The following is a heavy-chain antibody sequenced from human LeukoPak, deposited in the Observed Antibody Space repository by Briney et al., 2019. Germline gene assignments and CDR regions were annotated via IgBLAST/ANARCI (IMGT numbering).Heavy chain of an antibody. J-gene: IGHJ4*02. V-gene: IGHV3-48*01. D-gene: IGHD4-11*01. CDR2: ISSSSSTK. CDR3: ARGGYSNFHFDY. CDR1: GFTFDDYA. Sequence: GSLRLSCAASGFTFDDYAMHWVRQAPGKGLEWVSDISSSSSTKYYEDSVKGRFTISRDNAKNSLYLQMNSLRAEDTAVYYCARGGYSNFHFDYWGQGTLVTVSS.